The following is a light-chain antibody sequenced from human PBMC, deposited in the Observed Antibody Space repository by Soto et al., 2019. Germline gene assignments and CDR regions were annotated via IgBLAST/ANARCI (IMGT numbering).Light chain of an antibody. CDR3: QQYYDTPLT. CDR1: QSLLYRSNNKNY. V-gene: IGKV4-1*01. J-gene: IGKJ4*01. CDR2: WAS. Sequence: EIVMTQSPATLSVSLGERATINCKSNQSLLYRSNNKNYFGWYQQKPGQPPKLLIYWASTRESGVPDRFSGSGSGTDFTLTISSLQAEDVAVYYCQQYYDTPLTFGGGTRVEIK.